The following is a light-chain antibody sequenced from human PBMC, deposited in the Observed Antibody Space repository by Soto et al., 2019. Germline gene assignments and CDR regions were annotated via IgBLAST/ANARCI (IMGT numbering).Light chain of an antibody. Sequence: EIVMTQSPATLSVSPGERATLSCRASQSVSSNLAWYQQKPGQAPRLHIYGASTRATGIPARFSGSGSGTEFTLTISSLQSEDFAVYYCQQYNNWPLTFGGGT. V-gene: IGKV3-15*01. CDR2: GAS. CDR1: QSVSSN. J-gene: IGKJ4*01. CDR3: QQYNNWPLT.